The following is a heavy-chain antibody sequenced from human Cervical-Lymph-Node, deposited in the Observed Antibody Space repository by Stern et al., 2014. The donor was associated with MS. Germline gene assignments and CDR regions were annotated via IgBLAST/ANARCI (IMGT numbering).Heavy chain of an antibody. CDR3: ARIHHGARGSWYFDL. V-gene: IGHV2-26*01. CDR2: IFSNDEK. Sequence: QITLKESGPVLVKPTETLTLTCTVSGFSLSNARMGVSWIRQPPGKALEWLAHIFSNDEKSYSTSLKSRLTISKDTSKSQVVLTMTNMDPVDTDTYYCARIHHGARGSWYFDLWGRGTLVTVSS. CDR1: GFSLSNARMG. D-gene: IGHD3-10*01. J-gene: IGHJ2*01.